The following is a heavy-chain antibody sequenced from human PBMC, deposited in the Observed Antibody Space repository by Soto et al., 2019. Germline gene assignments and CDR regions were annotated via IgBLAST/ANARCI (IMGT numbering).Heavy chain of an antibody. CDR1: GYTFTSYD. CDR2: MNPNSGNT. Sequence: GASVKVSCKASGYTFTSYDINWVRQATGQGLEWMGWMNPNSGNTGYAQKFQGRVTMTRNTSISTAYMELSSLRSEDTAVYYCASPIGYCSGGSCSGDHDAFDIWGQGTMVTVSS. J-gene: IGHJ3*02. D-gene: IGHD2-15*01. V-gene: IGHV1-8*01. CDR3: ASPIGYCSGGSCSGDHDAFDI.